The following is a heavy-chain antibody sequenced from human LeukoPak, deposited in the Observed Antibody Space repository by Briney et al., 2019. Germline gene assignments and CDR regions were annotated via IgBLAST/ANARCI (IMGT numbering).Heavy chain of an antibody. Sequence: KPSVTLSLTCTVSGGSISSYYWSWIRQPPGKGLEWIGYIDYSGSTKYNPSLKSRVSISVDTSKNQFSLKMSSVTAADTALYYCVREGSSSRFVDYWGQGTLVTVSS. D-gene: IGHD3-10*01. CDR2: IDYSGST. V-gene: IGHV4-59*01. CDR1: GGSISSYY. CDR3: VREGSSSRFVDY. J-gene: IGHJ4*02.